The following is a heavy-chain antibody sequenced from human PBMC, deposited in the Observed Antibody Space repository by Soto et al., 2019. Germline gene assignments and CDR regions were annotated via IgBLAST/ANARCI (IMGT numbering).Heavy chain of an antibody. J-gene: IGHJ4*02. D-gene: IGHD2-8*01. CDR1: GFTFNSYA. V-gene: IGHV3-23*01. Sequence: EVQLLESGGGLVQPGGSLRLSCAASGFTFNSYAMSWVRQAPGKGLEWVSAISGSGGSTYYADSVKGRFTISRDNSKNTLYLQMNSLRAEDTAVYYCAKDLVLMVYAMPLGFDYWGQGTLVTVSS. CDR2: ISGSGGST. CDR3: AKDLVLMVYAMPLGFDY.